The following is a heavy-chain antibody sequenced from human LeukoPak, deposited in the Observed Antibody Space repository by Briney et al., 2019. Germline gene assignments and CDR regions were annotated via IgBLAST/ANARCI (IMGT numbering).Heavy chain of an antibody. CDR2: IYYSGST. V-gene: IGHV4-59*01. Sequence: KPSETLSLTCTVSGGSISSYYWSWIRQPPGKGLEWIGYIYYSGSTNYNPSLKSRVTISVDTSKNQFSLKLSSVTAADTAVYYCARDQVAVAGMGFDYWGQGTLVTVSA. D-gene: IGHD6-19*01. J-gene: IGHJ4*02. CDR1: GGSISSYY. CDR3: ARDQVAVAGMGFDY.